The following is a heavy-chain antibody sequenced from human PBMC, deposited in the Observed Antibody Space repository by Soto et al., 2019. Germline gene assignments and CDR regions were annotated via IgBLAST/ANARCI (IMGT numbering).Heavy chain of an antibody. CDR3: ARSQGSSTSLEIYYYYDYGMDG. J-gene: IGHJ6*02. V-gene: IGHV1-69*01. CDR1: GGTFSSYA. Sequence: QVQLVQSGAEVKKPGSSVKVSCKASGGTFSSYAISWVRQAPGQGLEWMGGIIPISGTANYAQKFQGRVTITADESTSTAYMELSSRRSVDTAVYYCARSQGSSTSLEIYYYYDYGMDGWGQGTTVTVSS. CDR2: IIPISGTA. D-gene: IGHD2-2*01.